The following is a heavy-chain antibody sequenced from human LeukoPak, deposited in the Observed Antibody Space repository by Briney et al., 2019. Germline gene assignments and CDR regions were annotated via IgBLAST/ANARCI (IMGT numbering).Heavy chain of an antibody. Sequence: GGSLRLSCEASGFTFSSYAMSWVRQAPGKGLEWVSAISGSGGSTYYADSVKGRFTISRDNSKNTLYLQMNSLRAEDTAVYYCAKILVDFWSGYVYYYYYYGMDVWGQGTTVTVSS. V-gene: IGHV3-23*01. D-gene: IGHD3-3*01. J-gene: IGHJ6*02. CDR2: ISGSGGST. CDR1: GFTFSSYA. CDR3: AKILVDFWSGYVYYYYYYGMDV.